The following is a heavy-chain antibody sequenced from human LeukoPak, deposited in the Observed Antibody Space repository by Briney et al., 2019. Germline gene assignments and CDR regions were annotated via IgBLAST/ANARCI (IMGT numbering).Heavy chain of an antibody. V-gene: IGHV3-30*18. J-gene: IGHJ3*02. Sequence: GGSLRLSCAASGFTFSRYWMSWVRQAPGKGLEWVAVISYDGSNKYYADSVKGRFTISRDNSKNTLYLQMNSLRAEDTAVYYCAKGLYSGSSDAFDIWGQGTMVTVSS. D-gene: IGHD1-26*01. CDR2: ISYDGSNK. CDR1: GFTFSRYW. CDR3: AKGLYSGSSDAFDI.